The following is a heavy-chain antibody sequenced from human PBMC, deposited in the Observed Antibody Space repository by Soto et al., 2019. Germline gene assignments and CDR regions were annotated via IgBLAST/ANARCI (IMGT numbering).Heavy chain of an antibody. D-gene: IGHD6-19*01. J-gene: IGHJ3*02. CDR1: GFTFSPYS. CDR3: VRDRMWEQWLGPHDAFEI. V-gene: IGHV3-48*02. Sequence: EEQLVESGGGLVQPGGSLRLSCAASGFTFSPYSMNWVRQAPGKGLEWVSYISSSSSTIYYADSVKGRFTISRDNAKNSLCLQMNSLRDEDTAMYYCVRDRMWEQWLGPHDAFEIWGQGTMVTVSS. CDR2: ISSSSSTI.